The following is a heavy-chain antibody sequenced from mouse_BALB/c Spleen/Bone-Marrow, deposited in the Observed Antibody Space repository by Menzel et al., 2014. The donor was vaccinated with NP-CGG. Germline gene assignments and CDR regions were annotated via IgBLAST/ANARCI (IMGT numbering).Heavy chain of an antibody. D-gene: IGHD2-4*01. CDR2: ISSGGSYT. Sequence: EVKLVESGGDLVKPGGSLKLSCAASGFTFSSYGMSWVRQTPDKRLEWVATISSGGSYTYYPDSVKGRFTISRGNAKNTLYLQMSSLESEDTAMYYCARQTYYDYDGYFDYWGQGTTLTVSS. CDR3: ARQTYYDYDGYFDY. J-gene: IGHJ2*01. CDR1: GFTFSSYG. V-gene: IGHV5-6*01.